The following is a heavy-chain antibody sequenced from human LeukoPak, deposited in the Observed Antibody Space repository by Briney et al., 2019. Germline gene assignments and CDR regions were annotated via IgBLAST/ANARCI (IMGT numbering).Heavy chain of an antibody. Sequence: SETLSPTCSVSGYSISSGYYWGWIRQPPGKGLEWIGNIFHTGSTYCNPSVKSRVTISVDTSKNQFSLKLNAVTAPPPPCYYWARDDSGPDNWGQGTLVTVSS. J-gene: IGHJ4*02. V-gene: IGHV4-38-2*02. CDR2: IFHTGST. D-gene: IGHD5-12*01. CDR1: GYSISSGYY. CDR3: ARDDSGPDN.